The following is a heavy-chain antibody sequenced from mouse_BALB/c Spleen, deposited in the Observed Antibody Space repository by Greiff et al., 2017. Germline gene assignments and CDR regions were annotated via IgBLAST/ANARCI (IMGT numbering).Heavy chain of an antibody. J-gene: IGHJ2*01. CDR3: ARRGDYRYDEN. V-gene: IGHV1-66*01. CDR1: GYSFTSYY. CDR2: IFPGSGNT. D-gene: IGHD2-14*01. Sequence: QVQLKQSGPELVKPGASVKISCKASGYSFTSYYIHWVKQRPGQGLEWIGWIFPGSGNTKYNEKFKGKATLTADTSSSTAYMQLSSLTSEDSAVYFCARRGDYRYDENWGQGTTLTVSA.